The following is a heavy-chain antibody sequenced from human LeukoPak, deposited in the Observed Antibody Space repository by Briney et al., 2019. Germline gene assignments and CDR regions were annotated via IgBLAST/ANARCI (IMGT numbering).Heavy chain of an antibody. V-gene: IGHV3-53*01. CDR2: IYSGGST. CDR1: GIRVNSNY. Sequence: GGSLRLSCAASGIRVNSNYMSWVRQAPGKGLEWVSVIYSGGSTSYADSVKGRLTISRDNSKNTMYLQMNSLRAEDTAVYYCARITSTYFDYWGQGTLVTVSS. CDR3: ARITSTYFDY. D-gene: IGHD3-10*01. J-gene: IGHJ4*02.